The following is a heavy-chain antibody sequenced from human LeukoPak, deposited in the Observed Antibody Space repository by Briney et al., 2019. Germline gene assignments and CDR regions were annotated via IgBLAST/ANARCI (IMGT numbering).Heavy chain of an antibody. D-gene: IGHD5-12*01. CDR3: ARRTIVATIDY. CDR2: IYYSGST. Sequence: SETLSLTCTVWGGSIRSSSFYGAWIRQPPGKGLEWIGSIYYSGSTFYNPSLKSRVPISADTSKNQFSLKLSSVTAADTAVYYCARRTIVATIDYWGQGTLVTVSS. CDR1: GGSIRSSSFY. J-gene: IGHJ4*02. V-gene: IGHV4-39*01.